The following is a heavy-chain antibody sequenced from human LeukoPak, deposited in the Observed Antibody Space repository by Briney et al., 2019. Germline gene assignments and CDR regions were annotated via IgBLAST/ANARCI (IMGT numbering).Heavy chain of an antibody. Sequence: ASVRVSCKTSGYTFTKYDINWVRQATGQGLEWMGWMKPNSGNTGYAQKFQGRVTMTRNTSISTAYMELSSLRSEDTAVYYCARPHCSSTDCHPPEWFDPWGQGTLLTVSS. D-gene: IGHD2-2*01. V-gene: IGHV1-8*01. CDR1: GYTFTKYD. J-gene: IGHJ5*02. CDR3: ARPHCSSTDCHPPEWFDP. CDR2: MKPNSGNT.